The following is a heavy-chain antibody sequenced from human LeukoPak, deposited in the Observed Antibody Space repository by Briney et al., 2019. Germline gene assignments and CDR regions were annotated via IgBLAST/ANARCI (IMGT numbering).Heavy chain of an antibody. CDR2: INSSGSTI. CDR1: GFTFSSYE. V-gene: IGHV3-48*03. Sequence: QPGGSLRLSCAASGFTFSSYEMNWVRQAPGKGLEWVSYINSSGSTIYYAYPVKGRFTISRDNAKDSLYLQMNSRRAEDTAVYYCAREGGTDILWWPRAIAFDIWGQGTMVTVSS. J-gene: IGHJ3*02. CDR3: AREGGTDILWWPRAIAFDI. D-gene: IGHD2-21*01.